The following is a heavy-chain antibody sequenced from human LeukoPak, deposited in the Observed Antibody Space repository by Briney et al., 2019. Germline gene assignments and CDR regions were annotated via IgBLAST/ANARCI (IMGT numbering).Heavy chain of an antibody. J-gene: IGHJ4*02. D-gene: IGHD5-24*01. CDR2: ISGSGGTT. Sequence: PGGSLRLSCAASGFTFSSYAMSWVRQAPGKGLEWVSAISGSGGTTYYADSLKGRFTISRDNSKSTLYLQMSSLRAEDTAVYYCAKAEITTTYFDYWGQGTLVTVSS. CDR1: GFTFSSYA. CDR3: AKAEITTTYFDY. V-gene: IGHV3-23*01.